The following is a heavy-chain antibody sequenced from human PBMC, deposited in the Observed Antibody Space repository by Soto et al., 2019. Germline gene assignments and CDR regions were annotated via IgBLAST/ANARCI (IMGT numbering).Heavy chain of an antibody. J-gene: IGHJ4*02. CDR1: GFTFSSYA. CDR3: AKDEEISASCYSY. CDR2: ISGSGGST. V-gene: IGHV3-23*01. Sequence: EVQVLESGGGLVQPGGSLRLSCAASGFTFSSYAMSWVRQAPGKGLEWVSAISGSGGSTYYADSVKGRFTISRDNSKNTLYLQMNSLRAEDTAIYNCAKDEEISASCYSYWGQGTLVTVSS. D-gene: IGHD2-15*01.